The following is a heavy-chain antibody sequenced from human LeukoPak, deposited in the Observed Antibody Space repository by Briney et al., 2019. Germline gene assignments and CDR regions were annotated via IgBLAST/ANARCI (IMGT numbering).Heavy chain of an antibody. CDR1: GGTFSSYA. CDR2: IIPIFGIA. CDR3: ARGTVTLYYYYGMDV. V-gene: IGHV1-69*17. Sequence: SVKVSCKASGGTFSSYAFTWVRQAPGQGLEWMGRIIPIFGIADYAQKFQGRVTITADKSTSTAYMELSSLRSEDTAVYYCARGTVTLYYYYGMDVWGQGTTVTVSS. J-gene: IGHJ6*02. D-gene: IGHD4-11*01.